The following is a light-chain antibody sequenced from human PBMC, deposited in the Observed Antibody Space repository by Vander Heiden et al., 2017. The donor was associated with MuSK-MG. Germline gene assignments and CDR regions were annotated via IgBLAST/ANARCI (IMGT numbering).Light chain of an antibody. J-gene: IGLJ2*01. V-gene: IGLV1-40*01. CDR2: GNS. CDR1: SSNIGAGYD. Sequence: QSVLTQPPSVSGAPGQRVTISCTGSSSNIGAGYDVHWYQQFPGTAPNLLLYGNSNRPSGVPDRFSGSKSGTSASLAITGLQAEDEADYYCQSYDRSLSVVFGGGTKLTVL. CDR3: QSYDRSLSVV.